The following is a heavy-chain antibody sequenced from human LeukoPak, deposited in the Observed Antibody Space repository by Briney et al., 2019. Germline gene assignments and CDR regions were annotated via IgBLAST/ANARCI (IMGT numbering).Heavy chain of an antibody. CDR3: ARDCSRTGCLEY. CDR1: GGSISSYY. D-gene: IGHD2-2*01. V-gene: IGHV4-59*01. Sequence: SETLSLTCTVSGGSISSYYWSWIRQPPGKGLEWIGYIYYSGSTNYYPSLKSRVTISVDTSKSQFSLKLSSVTAADTAVYYCARDCSRTGCLEYWGQGTLVTVSS. J-gene: IGHJ4*02. CDR2: IYYSGST.